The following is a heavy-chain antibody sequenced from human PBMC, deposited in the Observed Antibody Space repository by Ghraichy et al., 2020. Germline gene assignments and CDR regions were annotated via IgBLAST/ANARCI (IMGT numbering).Heavy chain of an antibody. Sequence: SETLSLTCAIYGGSFSGYYWSWIRQPPGKGLEWIGEINHSGSTNYNPSLKSRVTISVDTSKNQFSLKLSSVTAADTAVYYCARGDRVWGSYRPETQTHGGFDYWGQGTLVTVSS. CDR3: ARGDRVWGSYRPETQTHGGFDY. D-gene: IGHD3-16*02. V-gene: IGHV4-34*01. CDR1: GGSFSGYY. J-gene: IGHJ4*02. CDR2: INHSGST.